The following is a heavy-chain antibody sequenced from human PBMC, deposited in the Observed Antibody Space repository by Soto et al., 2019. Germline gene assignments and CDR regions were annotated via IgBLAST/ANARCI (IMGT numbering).Heavy chain of an antibody. J-gene: IGHJ2*01. D-gene: IGHD3-10*01. Sequence: QLQLQESGSGLVKPSQTLSLTCAVSGGSISSGGYSWSWIRQPPGKGLEWIGYIYHSGSTYYNPSIKSRVTISVDRSKNQFSLKLSSVTAADTAVYYCARNSHYYGSGSQYWYFDLWGRGTLVTVAS. CDR3: ARNSHYYGSGSQYWYFDL. V-gene: IGHV4-30-2*01. CDR1: GGSISSGGYS. CDR2: IYHSGST.